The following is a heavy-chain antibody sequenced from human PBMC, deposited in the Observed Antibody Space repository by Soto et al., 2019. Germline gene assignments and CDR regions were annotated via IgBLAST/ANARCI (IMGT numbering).Heavy chain of an antibody. CDR3: ARTRRGGGPQQPPRFDP. D-gene: IGHD6-13*01. CDR1: GGSFSGYY. CDR2: INHSGST. Sequence: SETLSLTCAVYGGSFSGYYWSWIRQPPGKGLEWIGEINHSGSTNYNPSLKSRVTISVDTSKNQFSLKLGSVPAADKAVYYCARTRRGGGPQQPPRFDPWGQGTLVTVSS. J-gene: IGHJ5*02. V-gene: IGHV4-34*01.